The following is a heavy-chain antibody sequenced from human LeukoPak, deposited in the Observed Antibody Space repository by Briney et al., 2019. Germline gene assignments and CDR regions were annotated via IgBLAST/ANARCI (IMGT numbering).Heavy chain of an antibody. CDR2: ISYDGSEK. Sequence: PGRSLGLSCTVSGFIFSSSGIQWVRQAPGKGLVWVAGISYDGSEKYYAESVKGRFTISRDNPKTTVYLQMNSLEIEDTAVYYCAKDLLAVDAPKAFFDFWGQGTLVTVSS. CDR3: AKDLLAVDAPKAFFDF. D-gene: IGHD6-19*01. CDR1: GFIFSSSG. J-gene: IGHJ4*02. V-gene: IGHV3-30*18.